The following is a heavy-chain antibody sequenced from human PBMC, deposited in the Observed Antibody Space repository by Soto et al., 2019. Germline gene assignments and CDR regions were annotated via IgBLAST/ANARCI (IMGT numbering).Heavy chain of an antibody. Sequence: GGSLRLSCAASGFTFSSYAMTWVLQAPGKGLEWVSAISGSGGSTFYADSVKGRFTISRDNSKNTLYLHMNSLRAEDTAVYYCAKDSADCSSTSCYGFFGYWGQGTLVTVSS. CDR3: AKDSADCSSTSCYGFFGY. V-gene: IGHV3-23*01. CDR2: ISGSGGST. J-gene: IGHJ4*02. CDR1: GFTFSSYA. D-gene: IGHD2-2*01.